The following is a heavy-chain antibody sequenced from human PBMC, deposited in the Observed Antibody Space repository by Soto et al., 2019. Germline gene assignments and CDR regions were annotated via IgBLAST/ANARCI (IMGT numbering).Heavy chain of an antibody. D-gene: IGHD3-10*01. V-gene: IGHV3-33*01. CDR3: ARGAGDWYFDL. Sequence: QVQLVESGGGVVQPGRSLRLSCAASGFTFSSYGMHWVREAPGQGLEWVAVMWYDGSNEYYADSVKGRFTISRDNSKNTLYLQINSLRAEDTAVYYCARGAGDWYFDLWGRGTLVTVSS. J-gene: IGHJ2*01. CDR1: GFTFSSYG. CDR2: MWYDGSNE.